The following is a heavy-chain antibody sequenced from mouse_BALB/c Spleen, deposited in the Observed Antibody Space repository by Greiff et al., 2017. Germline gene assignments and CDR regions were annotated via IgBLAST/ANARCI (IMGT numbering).Heavy chain of an antibody. CDR1: GDSITSGY. D-gene: IGHD2-3*01. CDR3: ASIYDGYSNYAMDY. J-gene: IGHJ4*01. Sequence: VQLKESGPSLVKPSQTLSLTCSVTGDSITSGYWNWIRKFPGNKLEYMGYISYSGSTYYNPSLKSRISITRDTSKNQYYLQLNSVTTEDTATYYCASIYDGYSNYAMDYWGQGTSVTVSS. CDR2: ISYSGST. V-gene: IGHV3-8*02.